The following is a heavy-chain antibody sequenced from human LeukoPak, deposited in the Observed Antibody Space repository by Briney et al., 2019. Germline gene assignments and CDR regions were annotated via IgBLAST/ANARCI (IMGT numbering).Heavy chain of an antibody. D-gene: IGHD2-21*01. CDR1: GYTFTSYY. CDR2: IIPIFGTA. CDR3: ARDYSLDDYYYYYYMDV. V-gene: IGHV1-69*06. Sequence: ASVKVSCKASGYTFTSYYMHWVRQAPGQGLEWMGGIIPIFGTANYAQKFQGRVTITADKSTSTAYMELSSLRSEDTAVYYCARDYSLDDYYYYYYMDVWGKGTTVTVSS. J-gene: IGHJ6*03.